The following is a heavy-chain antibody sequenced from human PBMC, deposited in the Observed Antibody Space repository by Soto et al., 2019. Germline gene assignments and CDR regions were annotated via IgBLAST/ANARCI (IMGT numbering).Heavy chain of an antibody. CDR3: ARDEYSYGLGIQH. D-gene: IGHD5-18*01. Sequence: SETLSLTCTVSGGSISSYYWSWIRQPPGKGLEWIGYIYYSGSTNYNPSLKSRVTISVDTSKNQFSLKLSSVTAADTAVYYCARDEYSYGLGIQHPGQGTLVTVSS. J-gene: IGHJ1*01. CDR2: IYYSGST. V-gene: IGHV4-59*01. CDR1: GGSISSYY.